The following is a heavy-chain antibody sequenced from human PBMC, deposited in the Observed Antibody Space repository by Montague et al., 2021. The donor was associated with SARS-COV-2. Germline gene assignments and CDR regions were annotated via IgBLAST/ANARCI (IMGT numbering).Heavy chain of an antibody. CDR2: IYTSGTT. V-gene: IGHV4-61*02. J-gene: IGHJ4*02. Sequence: TLSLTCTVSGGSISSGSYYWSWIRQPAGKVLEWIGRIYTSGTTYYSSSLKSRVTISVDTSKNQFSLKLTSVTAADTAVYYCARAHSGSWAHLDNWGQGSLVTVSS. CDR1: GGSISSGSYY. D-gene: IGHD5-12*01. CDR3: ARAHSGSWAHLDN.